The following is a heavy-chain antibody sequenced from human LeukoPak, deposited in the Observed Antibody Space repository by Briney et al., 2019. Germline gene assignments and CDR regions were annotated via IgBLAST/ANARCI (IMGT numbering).Heavy chain of an antibody. CDR2: FDPEDGET. Sequence: EASVKVSCKVSGYTLTELSMHWVRQAPGKGLEWMGGFDPEDGETIYAQKFQGRVTMTEETSTDTAYMELSSLRDEDTAVYYCERVDSAMVDYWGQGSLVSVS. CDR1: GYTLTELS. D-gene: IGHD5-18*01. CDR3: ERVDSAMVDY. J-gene: IGHJ4*01. V-gene: IGHV1-24*01.